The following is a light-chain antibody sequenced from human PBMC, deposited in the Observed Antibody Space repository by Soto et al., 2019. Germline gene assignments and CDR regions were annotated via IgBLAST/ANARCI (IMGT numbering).Light chain of an antibody. Sequence: QSVLTQPPSASGSPGQSVTISCTGTNSDVGGYDYVSWYQQHPGKAPKLMIYEVAKRPSGVPDRFSGSKSGNTASLTVSGLQAEDEADYYCLLYYGGAWVFGGGTKLTVL. V-gene: IGLV2-8*01. J-gene: IGLJ3*02. CDR2: EVA. CDR1: NSDVGGYDY. CDR3: LLYYGGAWV.